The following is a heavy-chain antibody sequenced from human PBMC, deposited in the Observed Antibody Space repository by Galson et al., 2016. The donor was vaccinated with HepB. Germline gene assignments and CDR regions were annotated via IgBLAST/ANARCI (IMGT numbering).Heavy chain of an antibody. V-gene: IGHV3-72*01. J-gene: IGHJ4*02. CDR1: GFIFSDHY. Sequence: SLRLSCAASGFIFSDHYMDWVRQAPGKGLEWLGRSKNKANGYTTEYAASVEGRFTISRDDSKKSLYLQMNSPKIEDTAVYYCARWQSGSPVNWGQGTLVTVSS. CDR3: ARWQSGSPVN. D-gene: IGHD1-26*01. CDR2: SKNKANGYTT.